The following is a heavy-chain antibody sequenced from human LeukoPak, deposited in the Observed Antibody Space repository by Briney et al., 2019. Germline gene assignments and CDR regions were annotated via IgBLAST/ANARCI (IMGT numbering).Heavy chain of an antibody. Sequence: SETLSLTCAVYGVSFSGYYWSWIRQPPGKGLEWIREINHSGSTNHNPSLKSRVTISVDTSKNQFSLKLSSVTAADTAVYYCARQGGDYGGNGDYWGQGTLVTVSS. CDR3: ARQGGDYGGNGDY. CDR1: GVSFSGYY. V-gene: IGHV4-34*01. D-gene: IGHD4-23*01. J-gene: IGHJ4*02. CDR2: INHSGST.